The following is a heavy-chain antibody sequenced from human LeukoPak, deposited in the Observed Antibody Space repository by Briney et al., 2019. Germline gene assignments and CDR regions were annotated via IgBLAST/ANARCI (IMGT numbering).Heavy chain of an antibody. CDR1: GFTFEYSG. D-gene: IGHD3-10*01. V-gene: IGHV3-30*18. CDR2: ISYDGRSK. CDR3: AKDVYFGESNPLSIDH. Sequence: SGRSLRLSCAPSGFTFEYSGMHWVRQAPGKGLEWLAVISYDGRSKDYAESVKGRFTISRDNSKNTLYLQMNSLRPEDTAAYYCAKDVYFGESNPLSIDHWGQGTLVTVSS. J-gene: IGHJ4*02.